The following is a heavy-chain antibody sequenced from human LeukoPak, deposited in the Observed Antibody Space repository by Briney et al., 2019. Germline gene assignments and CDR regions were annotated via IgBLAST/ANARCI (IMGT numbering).Heavy chain of an antibody. CDR3: ARSRYSIYFDY. J-gene: IGHJ4*02. CDR1: GGSISSYY. CDR2: IYYSGNT. V-gene: IGHV4-59*08. Sequence: SETLSLTCTVSGGSISSYYWSWIRQPSGKGLEWIGYIYYSGNTNYNPSLKSRVTISVDTSKNQFSLKLSSVTAADTAVYYCARSRYSIYFDYWGQGTLVTVSS. D-gene: IGHD3-16*02.